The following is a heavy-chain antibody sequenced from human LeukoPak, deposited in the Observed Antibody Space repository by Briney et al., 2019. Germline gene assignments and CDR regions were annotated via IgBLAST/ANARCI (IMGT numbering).Heavy chain of an antibody. Sequence: PSETLSLTCSVSGDSISSNYWGWIRQPPGKGLEWIGSIYYSGSTYYNPSLKSRVTISVDTSKNQFSLKLSSVTAADTAVYYCARLTSVGATTSAFDIWGQGTMVTVSS. CDR3: ARLTSVGATTSAFDI. CDR1: GDSISSNY. CDR2: IYYSGST. V-gene: IGHV4-39*07. J-gene: IGHJ3*02. D-gene: IGHD1-26*01.